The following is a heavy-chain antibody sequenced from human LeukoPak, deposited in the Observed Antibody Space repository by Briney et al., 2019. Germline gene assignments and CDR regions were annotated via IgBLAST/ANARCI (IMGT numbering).Heavy chain of an antibody. CDR2: INAGNGNT. D-gene: IGHD6-19*01. V-gene: IGHV1-3*01. CDR3: ATVSSGWPYYYYGMDV. J-gene: IGHJ6*02. Sequence: ASVKVSCKASGYTFTSYAMHWVRQAPGQRLEWMGWINAGNGNTKYSQKYQGRVTITRDTSASTAYMDLSSLRSEDTAVYYCATVSSGWPYYYYGMDVWGQGTTVTVSS. CDR1: GYTFTSYA.